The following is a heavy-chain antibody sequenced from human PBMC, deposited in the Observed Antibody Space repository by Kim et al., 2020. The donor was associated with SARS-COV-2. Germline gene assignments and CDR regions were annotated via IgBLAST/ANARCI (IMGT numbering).Heavy chain of an antibody. CDR1: GGSFSGYY. CDR3: AIQKQGGTLHFDY. CDR2: INHSGST. Sequence: SETLSLTCAVYGGSFSGYYWSWIRQPPGKGLEWIGEINHSGSTNYNPSLKSRVTISVDTSKNQFSLKLSSVTAADTAVYYCAIQKQGGTLHFDYWGQGTLVTVSS. J-gene: IGHJ4*02. V-gene: IGHV4-34*01.